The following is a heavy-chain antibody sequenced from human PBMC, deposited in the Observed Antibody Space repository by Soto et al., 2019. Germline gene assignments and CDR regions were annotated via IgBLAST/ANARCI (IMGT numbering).Heavy chain of an antibody. D-gene: IGHD5-12*01. CDR2: FDPEDGET. CDR1: GYTLTELS. V-gene: IGHV1-24*01. Sequence: GASVKVSCKVSGYTLTELSMHWVRQAPGKGLEWMGGFDPEDGETIYAQKFQGRVTMTEDTSTDTAYMELSSLRSEDTAVYYCATTPRYDGIYYFDYWGQGTLVTVSS. J-gene: IGHJ4*02. CDR3: ATTPRYDGIYYFDY.